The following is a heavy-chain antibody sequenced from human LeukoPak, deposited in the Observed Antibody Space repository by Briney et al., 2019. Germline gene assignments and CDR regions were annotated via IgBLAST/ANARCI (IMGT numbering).Heavy chain of an antibody. J-gene: IGHJ4*02. V-gene: IGHV3-23*01. D-gene: IGHD6-13*01. CDR3: AKSGSSSWPHFDC. Sequence: GGSLRRSCAASGFTFRSYAMSWVRQAPGKGLEWVSGISSSGGSPDYADSVKGRFTLSRDNSKNTLYLHMNSLRVEDTALYYCAKSGSSSWPHFDCWGQGTLVTVSS. CDR2: ISSSGGSP. CDR1: GFTFRSYA.